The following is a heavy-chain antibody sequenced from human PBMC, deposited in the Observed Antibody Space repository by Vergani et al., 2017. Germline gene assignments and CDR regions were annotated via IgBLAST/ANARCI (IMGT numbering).Heavy chain of an antibody. V-gene: IGHV3-23*01. CDR1: GFTFDTYT. CDR2: ISSGGGHI. Sequence: EVQLLESGGGLVQPGGSRRLSCAGAGFTFDTYTMAYVRQAPGKGLDWVANISSGGGHIFYAYSVTGRFTISRDNSNNTLFLQMNSLKDEDTAVYYCTTAWGLYYLHGEYFQYWGRGTLVSVSS. J-gene: IGHJ1*01. D-gene: IGHD3-10*01. CDR3: TTAWGLYYLHGEYFQY.